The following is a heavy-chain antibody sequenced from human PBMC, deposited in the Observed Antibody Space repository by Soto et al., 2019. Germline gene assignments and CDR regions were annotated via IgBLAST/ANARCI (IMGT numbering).Heavy chain of an antibody. Sequence: QVQLQESGPGLVQPSGTLSLTCAVSGDSINNSHWWSWVRQTPGKGLEGIGETYHSGTTNYKPSLKTRVTISIDKSKNQVSLKMNSVTAAATAVYYWAREVNSSPARGPNWFDPWGQVPLVTVAS. CDR2: TYHSGTT. CDR3: AREVNSSPARGPNWFDP. CDR1: GDSINNSHW. J-gene: IGHJ5*02. D-gene: IGHD6-13*01. V-gene: IGHV4-4*02.